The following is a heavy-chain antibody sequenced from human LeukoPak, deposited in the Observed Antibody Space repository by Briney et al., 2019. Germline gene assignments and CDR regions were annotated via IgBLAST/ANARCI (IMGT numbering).Heavy chain of an antibody. CDR1: GYTFTSYG. CDR2: ISAYNGNT. V-gene: IGHV1-18*01. Sequence: VASVKVSCKASGYTFTSYGISWVRQAPGQGLEWMGWISAYNGNTNYAQKPQGRVTMTTDTSTGTAYMELRSLRSDDTAVYYCARGGTYYDFWSGYSLNDYWGQGTLVTVSS. J-gene: IGHJ4*02. D-gene: IGHD3-3*01. CDR3: ARGGTYYDFWSGYSLNDY.